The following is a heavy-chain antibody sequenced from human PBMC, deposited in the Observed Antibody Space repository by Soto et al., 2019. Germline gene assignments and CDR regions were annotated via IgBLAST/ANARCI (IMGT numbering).Heavy chain of an antibody. D-gene: IGHD1-26*01. CDR2: ISYDGSNK. V-gene: IGHV3-30*18. Sequence: PGGSLRLSFAASGFTFSSYGMPWVRQAPGKGLEWVAVISYDGSNKYYADSVKGRFTISRDNAKNTLYLQMNSLRAEDTAVYFCAKDTYIMVGGTHIDFWGRGTLVTVSS. J-gene: IGHJ4*02. CDR1: GFTFSSYG. CDR3: AKDTYIMVGGTHIDF.